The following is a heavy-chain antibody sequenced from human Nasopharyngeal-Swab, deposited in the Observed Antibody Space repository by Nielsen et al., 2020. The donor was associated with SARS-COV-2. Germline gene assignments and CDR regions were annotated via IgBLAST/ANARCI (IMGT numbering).Heavy chain of an antibody. J-gene: IGHJ4*02. V-gene: IGHV2-26*01. CDR3: ARISLGDGAY. D-gene: IGHD2-21*02. Sequence: WIRQPPGKALEWLAHIFSNDEKSYSTPLKSRLTISKDTSKSQVVLTMTNMDPVDTATYYCARISLGDGAYWGQGTLVTVSS. CDR2: IFSNDEK.